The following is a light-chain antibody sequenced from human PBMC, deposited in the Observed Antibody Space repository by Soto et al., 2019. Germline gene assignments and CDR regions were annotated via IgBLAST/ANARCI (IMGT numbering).Light chain of an antibody. CDR1: QSVSSNY. CDR3: QQYGSSPLT. Sequence: EIVLTQSPGTLSLSPGERATLSCRASQSVSSNYLAWYQQKPGQAPRLLIYGASSRATGLPDRFSGSGSGTNFTLLISRLEPEDFSVYYCQQYGSSPLTFGGGTKVEIK. J-gene: IGKJ4*02. V-gene: IGKV3-20*01. CDR2: GAS.